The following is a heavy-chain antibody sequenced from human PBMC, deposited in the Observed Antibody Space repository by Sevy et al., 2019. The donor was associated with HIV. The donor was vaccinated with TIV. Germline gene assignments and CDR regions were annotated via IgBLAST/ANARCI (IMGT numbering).Heavy chain of an antibody. Sequence: SETLSLTCAVYGGSFSGYYWSWIRQPPGKGLEWIGEINHSGSTNYNPSLKSRVTISVDTSKNQFSLKLSSVTAADTAVYYCASGLGPRHRFDYWGQGTLVTVSS. V-gene: IGHV4-34*01. CDR2: INHSGST. J-gene: IGHJ4*02. CDR3: ASGLGPRHRFDY. CDR1: GGSFSGYY. D-gene: IGHD3-16*01.